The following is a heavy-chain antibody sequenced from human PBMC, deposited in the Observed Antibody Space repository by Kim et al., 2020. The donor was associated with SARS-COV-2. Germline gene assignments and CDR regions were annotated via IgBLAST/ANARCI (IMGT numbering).Heavy chain of an antibody. D-gene: IGHD5-12*01. CDR1: GFTFSSYS. CDR2: ISSSSSYI. J-gene: IGHJ4*02. CDR3: ARGLHGYMATIYFDY. Sequence: GGSLRLSCAASGFTFSSYSMNWVRQAPGKGLEWVSSISSSSSYIYYADSVKGRFTISRDNAKNSLYLQMNSLRAEDTAVYYCARGLHGYMATIYFDYWGQGTLVTVSS. V-gene: IGHV3-21*01.